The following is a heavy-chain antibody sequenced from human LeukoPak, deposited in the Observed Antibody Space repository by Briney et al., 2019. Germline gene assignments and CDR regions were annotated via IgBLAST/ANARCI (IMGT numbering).Heavy chain of an antibody. CDR1: GGSISSYY. V-gene: IGHV4-59*01. CDR2: IYYSGST. Sequence: SETLSLTCTVSGGSISSYYWSWIRQPPGKGLEWIGYIYYSGSTNYNPSLKSRVTISVDTPKNQFSLKLSSVTAADTAVYYCARAGFTMVRGVIGWFDPWGQGTLVTVSS. CDR3: ARAGFTMVRGVIGWFDP. D-gene: IGHD3-10*01. J-gene: IGHJ5*02.